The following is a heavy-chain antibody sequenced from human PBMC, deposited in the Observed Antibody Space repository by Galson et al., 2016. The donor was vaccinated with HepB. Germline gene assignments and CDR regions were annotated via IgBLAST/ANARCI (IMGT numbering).Heavy chain of an antibody. CDR3: VRDNFADY. CDR2: IAARSDGS. D-gene: IGHD4-23*01. J-gene: IGHJ4*02. V-gene: IGHV3-23*01. Sequence: SLRLSCAASGFTFSNYPMNWVRQAPGKGLQWVSTIAARSDGSYYEDSVRGRFTISRDNSKNTLSLQMNNLGVEDTALYFCVRDNFADYWGQGTLVTVSS. CDR1: GFTFSNYP.